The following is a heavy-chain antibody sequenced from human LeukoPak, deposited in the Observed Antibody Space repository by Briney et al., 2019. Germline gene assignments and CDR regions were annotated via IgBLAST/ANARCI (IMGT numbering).Heavy chain of an antibody. Sequence: GGTLRLSCAASGFTFSGSAMHWVRQASGKGLEWVGRIRGKANSYATAYAASVKGRFTISRDDSKNTAYLQMNSLKTEDTAVYYCTSHGRGYGSGPPGYYYYYMDVWGKGTTVTVSS. CDR2: IRGKANSYAT. V-gene: IGHV3-73*01. D-gene: IGHD3-10*01. J-gene: IGHJ6*03. CDR1: GFTFSGSA. CDR3: TSHGRGYGSGPPGYYYYYMDV.